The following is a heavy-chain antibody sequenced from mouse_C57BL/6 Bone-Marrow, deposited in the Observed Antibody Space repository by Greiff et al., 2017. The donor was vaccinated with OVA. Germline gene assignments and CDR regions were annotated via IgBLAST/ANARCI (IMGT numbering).Heavy chain of an antibody. CDR1: GFTFTDYY. V-gene: IGHV7-3*01. CDR2: IRNKANGYTN. D-gene: IGHD1-3*01. J-gene: IGHJ4*01. Sequence: DVKLVESGGGLVQPGGSLSLSCAASGFTFTDYYMSWVRQPPGKALEWLGFIRNKANGYTNEYTATGHGRFTISRGNSQSILYRQMNALRAEDSATYYCASLTPTMDYWGQGTSVTVSS. CDR3: ASLTPTMDY.